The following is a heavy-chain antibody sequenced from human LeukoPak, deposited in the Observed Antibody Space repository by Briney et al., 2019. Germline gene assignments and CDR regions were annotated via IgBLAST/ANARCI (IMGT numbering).Heavy chain of an antibody. CDR3: ARGNYYDSSGYFDY. CDR1: GFTFSSYG. V-gene: IGHV3-33*01. CDR2: IWYDGSNK. Sequence: GRSLRLSCAASGFTFSSYGMHWVRQAPGKGLGWVAVIWYDGSNKYYADSVKGRFTISRDNSKNTLYLQMNSLRAEDTAVYYCARGNYYDSSGYFDYWGQGTLVTVSS. J-gene: IGHJ4*02. D-gene: IGHD3-22*01.